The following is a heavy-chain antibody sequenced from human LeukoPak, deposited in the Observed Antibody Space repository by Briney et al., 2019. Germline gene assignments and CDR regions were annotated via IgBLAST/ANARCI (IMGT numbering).Heavy chain of an antibody. Sequence: ASVKVSCKASGYTFTSYGISWVRQAPGQGLEWMGWISAYNGNTNCAQKLQGRVTMTTDTSTSTAYMELRSLRSDDTAVYYCARPLYYDSSGYPGYFDYWGQGTLVTVSS. CDR3: ARPLYYDSSGYPGYFDY. J-gene: IGHJ4*02. CDR2: ISAYNGNT. D-gene: IGHD3-22*01. V-gene: IGHV1-18*01. CDR1: GYTFTSYG.